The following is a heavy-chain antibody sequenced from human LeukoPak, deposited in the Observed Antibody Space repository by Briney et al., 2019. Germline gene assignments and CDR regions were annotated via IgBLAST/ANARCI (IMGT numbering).Heavy chain of an antibody. CDR2: ISSSSSTI. CDR1: GFTFSSYS. V-gene: IGHV3-48*04. J-gene: IGHJ6*04. D-gene: IGHD4-11*01. Sequence: GGSLRLSCAASGFTFSSYSMNWVRQAPGKGLEWVSYISSSSSTIYYADSVKGRFTISRDNAENSVHLQMNSLRAEDTAVYYCATRHCSIAACRASSYKCMDDWGKGTTVTVSS. CDR3: ATRHCSIAACRASSYKCMDD.